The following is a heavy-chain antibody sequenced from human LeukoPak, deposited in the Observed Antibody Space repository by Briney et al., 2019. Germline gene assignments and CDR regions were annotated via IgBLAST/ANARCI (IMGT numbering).Heavy chain of an antibody. D-gene: IGHD2-2*01. V-gene: IGHV1-69*13. CDR2: IIPIFGTA. J-gene: IGHJ6*03. CDR3: ARDRDSTSGSGRDYYYYYMDV. CDR1: GGTFSSYA. Sequence: SVKVSCKASGGTFSSYAISWVRQAPGQGLEWMGGIIPIFGTANYAQKFQGSVTITADESTSTAYMELSSLRSEDTAVYYCARDRDSTSGSGRDYYYYYMDVWGKGTTVTVSS.